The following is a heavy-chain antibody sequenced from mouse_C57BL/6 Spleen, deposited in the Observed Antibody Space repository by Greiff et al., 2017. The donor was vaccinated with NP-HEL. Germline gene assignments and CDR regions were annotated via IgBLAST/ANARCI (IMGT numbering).Heavy chain of an antibody. CDR3: AREGITTVVAYYFDY. D-gene: IGHD1-1*01. CDR1: GYSITSGYY. CDR2: ISYDGSN. V-gene: IGHV3-6*01. J-gene: IGHJ2*01. Sequence: EVQLQESGPGLVKPSQSLSLTCSVPGYSITSGYYWNWIRQFPGNKLEWMGYISYDGSNNYNPSLKNRISITRDTSKNQFFLKLNSVTTEDTATYYCAREGITTVVAYYFDYWGQGTTLTVSS.